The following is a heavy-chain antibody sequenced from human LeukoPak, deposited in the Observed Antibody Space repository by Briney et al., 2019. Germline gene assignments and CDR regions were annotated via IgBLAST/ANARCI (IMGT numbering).Heavy chain of an antibody. V-gene: IGHV3-30-3*01. Sequence: GRSLRLSCAASGFTFSTYAMNWVRQAPGRGLEWVAVISYDGSNPYYADSVKGRFTISRDNPKNTLYLPMNSLRAEDTAVYYCAKASGPRWYFDLWGRGTLVTVSS. CDR1: GFTFSTYA. CDR2: ISYDGSNP. CDR3: AKASGPRWYFDL. J-gene: IGHJ2*01. D-gene: IGHD1-26*01.